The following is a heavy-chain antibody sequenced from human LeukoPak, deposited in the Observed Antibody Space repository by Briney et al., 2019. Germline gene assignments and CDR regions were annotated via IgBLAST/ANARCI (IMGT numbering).Heavy chain of an antibody. D-gene: IGHD6-13*01. CDR3: ARADSSSWRFDP. J-gene: IGHJ5*02. CDR1: GGSISSGSYY. CDR2: IYYSGST. Sequence: SETLSLTCTVSGGSISSGSYYWSWIRQPAGKGLEWIGYIYYSGSTNYNPSLKSRVTISVDTSKNQFSLKLSSVTAADTAVYYCARADSSSWRFDPWGQGTLVTVSS. V-gene: IGHV4-61*10.